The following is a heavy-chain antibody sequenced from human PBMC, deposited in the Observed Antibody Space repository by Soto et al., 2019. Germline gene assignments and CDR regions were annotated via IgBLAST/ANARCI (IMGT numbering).Heavy chain of an antibody. V-gene: IGHV4-39*01. D-gene: IGHD2-2*01. Sequence: SETLSLTCTVSGGSISSSSYYWGWIRQPPGKGLEWIGSIYYSGSTYYNPSLKSRVTISVDTSKNQFSLKLSSVTAADTAVYYCARAGELGYCSSASCPESYFDYWGQGTLVTVSS. CDR1: GGSISSSSYY. CDR3: ARAGELGYCSSASCPESYFDY. J-gene: IGHJ4*02. CDR2: IYYSGST.